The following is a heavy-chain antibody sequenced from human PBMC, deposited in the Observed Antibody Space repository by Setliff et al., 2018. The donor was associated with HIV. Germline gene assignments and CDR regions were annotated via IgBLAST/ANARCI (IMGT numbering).Heavy chain of an antibody. Sequence: GGSLRLSCAASGFSFRTYWMSWVRQAPGKGLEWVANMKYDGTEIYYVDAVKGRFTISRDNAKKSVFLHMNSLRGEDTAVYYCVREGEYFDTIGHYLVRRFFDLWGQGAMVTVS. CDR1: GFSFRTYW. CDR2: MKYDGTEI. D-gene: IGHD3-9*01. V-gene: IGHV3-7*01. CDR3: VREGEYFDTIGHYLVRRFFDL. J-gene: IGHJ3*01.